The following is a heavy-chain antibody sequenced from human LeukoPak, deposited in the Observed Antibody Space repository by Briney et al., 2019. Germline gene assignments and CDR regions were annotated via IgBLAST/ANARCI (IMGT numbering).Heavy chain of an antibody. CDR2: ISLTSGYI. CDR1: GFTFSSYN. V-gene: IGHV3-21*01. CDR3: ARDHREMATIHGYYYGMDV. Sequence: GGSLRLSCAASGFTFSSYNMNWVRQAPGKGLEWVSSISLTSGYIQYADSVKGRFTISRDNAKNTLYLQMNSLRAEDTAVYYCARDHREMATIHGYYYGMDVWGQGTTVTVSS. D-gene: IGHD5-24*01. J-gene: IGHJ6*02.